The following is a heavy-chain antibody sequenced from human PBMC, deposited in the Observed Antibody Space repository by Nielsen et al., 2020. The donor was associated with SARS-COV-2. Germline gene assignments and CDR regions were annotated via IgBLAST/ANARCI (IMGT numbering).Heavy chain of an antibody. CDR1: GFTFNNYG. Sequence: GGSLRLSCAASGFTFNNYGMHWVRQAPGKGLEWLTIISYDGNEHYADSVKGRFTISRDNSKDTLYLQLNRLRPEDTAVYFCARETIDYTSSFVDLWGQGTLVTVSP. CDR3: ARETIDYTSSFVDL. D-gene: IGHD4-11*01. V-gene: IGHV3-30*03. J-gene: IGHJ5*02. CDR2: ISYDGNE.